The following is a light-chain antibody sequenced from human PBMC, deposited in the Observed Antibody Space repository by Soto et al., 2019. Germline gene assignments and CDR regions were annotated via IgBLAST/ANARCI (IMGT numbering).Light chain of an antibody. CDR2: AAS. V-gene: IGKV1-6*01. Sequence: AIQITQSPSSLSAFVGDRGTMTSRSSQAIGNDLGWYQQKPGRPPKVLISAASDFQSGVPSRFSGSGSGTDFTLTISSLHPEAFGTYSCIQDYGYPRTLGQGTKVDIK. CDR1: QAIGND. CDR3: IQDYGYPRT. J-gene: IGKJ1*01.